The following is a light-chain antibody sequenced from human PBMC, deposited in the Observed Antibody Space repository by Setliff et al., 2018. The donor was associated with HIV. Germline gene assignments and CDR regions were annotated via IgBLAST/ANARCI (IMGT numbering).Light chain of an antibody. CDR2: DNS. CDR3: ATWDSGLTVVV. V-gene: IGLV1-51*01. Sequence: ALGQKVTISCSGSSSNIGNNYVSWYQQLPGTAPKLLIYDNSERPSGIPDRFSGSKSGTSATLAITGLQTGDEADYYCATWDSGLTVVVFGGGTQLTVL. J-gene: IGLJ2*01. CDR1: SSNIGNNY.